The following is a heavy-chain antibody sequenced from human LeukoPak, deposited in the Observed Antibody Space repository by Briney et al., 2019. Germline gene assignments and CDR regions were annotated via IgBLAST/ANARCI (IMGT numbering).Heavy chain of an antibody. CDR1: GFTVSSNY. CDR2: IYSGGVT. CDR3: ARAPSGWSDYWYFDL. J-gene: IGHJ2*01. Sequence: GGSLRLSCADSGFTVSSNYMRWVRQAPGKGLEWVSVIYSGGVTYYADSVKGRFIISRDNSKNTLFLQMNSLRAEDTAVYYCARAPSGWSDYWYFDLWGRGTLVTVSS. V-gene: IGHV3-53*01. D-gene: IGHD6-19*01.